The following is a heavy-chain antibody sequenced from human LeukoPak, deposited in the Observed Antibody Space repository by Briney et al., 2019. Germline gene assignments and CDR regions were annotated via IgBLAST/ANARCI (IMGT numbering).Heavy chain of an antibody. J-gene: IGHJ4*02. CDR1: GFTFSTYA. CDR3: ANPPTVTSFDH. D-gene: IGHD4-11*01. CDR2: ISGSDDGT. Sequence: QAGGSLRLSCAASGFTFSTYAMSWVRQIPGKGLEWVSAISGSDDGTYYADSVKGRFTISRDNSKNTLYLQMNSLRAEDTAVYYCANPPTVTSFDHWGQGTLVTVSS. V-gene: IGHV3-23*01.